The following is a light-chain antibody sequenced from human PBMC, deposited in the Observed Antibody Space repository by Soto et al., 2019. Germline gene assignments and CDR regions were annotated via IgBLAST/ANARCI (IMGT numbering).Light chain of an antibody. CDR2: GAS. CDR1: QSVSSN. J-gene: IGKJ1*01. V-gene: IGKV3-15*01. Sequence: IVMTQSPATLSVSPGERATFSCRASQSVSSNLAWYQQKPGQSPRLLIYGASTRATGIPVRFSGSGSGTEFTLTISSLQSEDFAVYYCQEYNNWPPKFGQGTKLEI. CDR3: QEYNNWPPK.